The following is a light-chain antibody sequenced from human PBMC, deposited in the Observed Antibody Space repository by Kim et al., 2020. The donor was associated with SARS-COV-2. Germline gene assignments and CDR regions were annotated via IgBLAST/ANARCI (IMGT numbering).Light chain of an antibody. V-gene: IGKV1-39*01. J-gene: IGKJ1*01. Sequence: DIQMTQSPPSLSASLGDRVTITCRASQSIGTHLNWFQQKPGKAPNLLIYTTANLQSGVPSRFSGSGSGTDFTLTISSLQPEDFATYYCQQSYSAPWTFGQGTKVDIK. CDR1: QSIGTH. CDR2: TTA. CDR3: QQSYSAPWT.